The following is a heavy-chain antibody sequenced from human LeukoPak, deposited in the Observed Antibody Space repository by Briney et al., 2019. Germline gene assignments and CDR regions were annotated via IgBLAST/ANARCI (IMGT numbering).Heavy chain of an antibody. CDR3: ARRLYYDSSGYRDAFDI. CDR1: GGSISSYY. CDR2: IYYSGST. Sequence: SETLSLTCTVSGGSISSYYWSWIRQPPGKGLEWIGYIYYSGSTNYNPSLKSRVTISVDTSKNQFSLKLSSATAADTAVYYCARRLYYDSSGYRDAFDIWGQGTMVTVSS. V-gene: IGHV4-59*08. D-gene: IGHD3-22*01. J-gene: IGHJ3*02.